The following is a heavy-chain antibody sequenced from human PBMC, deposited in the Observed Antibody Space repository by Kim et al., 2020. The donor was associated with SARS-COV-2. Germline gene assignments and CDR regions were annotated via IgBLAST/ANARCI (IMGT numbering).Heavy chain of an antibody. CDR2: T. J-gene: IGHJ4*02. D-gene: IGHD6-13*01. CDR3: TRGGTAAAVGY. Sequence: TEDAASVKGRFTISRDDSKSIAYLQMNSLKTEDTAVYYCTRGGTAAAVGYWGQGPLVTVSS. V-gene: IGHV3-49*02.